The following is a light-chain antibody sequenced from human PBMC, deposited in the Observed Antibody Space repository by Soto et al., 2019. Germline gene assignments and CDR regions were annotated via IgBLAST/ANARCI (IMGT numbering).Light chain of an antibody. J-gene: IGKJ3*01. CDR3: QQGYSFAFT. CDR1: QDISSW. V-gene: IGKV1-12*01. CDR2: AAS. Sequence: DIQMTQSPSSVSASVGDRVTINCRASQDISSWLARYQQKPGKAPKLLIYAASHLQSGVPSRFSGSGSGTDFTLTISSLQPEDFATYSCQQGYSFAFTFGPGTKVDIK.